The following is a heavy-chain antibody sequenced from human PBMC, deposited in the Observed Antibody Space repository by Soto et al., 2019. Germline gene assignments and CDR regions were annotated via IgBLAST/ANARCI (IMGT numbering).Heavy chain of an antibody. D-gene: IGHD6-6*01. CDR2: VSNDGITT. V-gene: IGHV3-30-3*01. CDR1: GFIFTSYA. Sequence: QVQLVESGGGVVQPGRSLRLSCAAFGFIFTSYALHWVRQAPGKGLEWLAVVSNDGITTFYTNSGKGRFTIARDNSENTVYLQINSLTVDDRAVYHCARSHTSSSGEALDDWGQGTLVTVSS. CDR3: ARSHTSSSGEALDD. J-gene: IGHJ4*02.